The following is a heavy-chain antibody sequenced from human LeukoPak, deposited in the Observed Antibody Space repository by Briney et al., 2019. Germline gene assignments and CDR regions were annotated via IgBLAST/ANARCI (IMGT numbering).Heavy chain of an antibody. J-gene: IGHJ4*02. Sequence: PGRSLRLSCAASGFTFSSYGMHWVRQAPGKGLEWVVVIWYDGSNKYYADSVKGRFTISRDNSKNTLYLQMNSLRAEDTAVYYCARERSGYYYLDYWGQGTLVTVSS. CDR1: GFTFSSYG. CDR3: ARERSGYYYLDY. D-gene: IGHD3-22*01. V-gene: IGHV3-33*01. CDR2: IWYDGSNK.